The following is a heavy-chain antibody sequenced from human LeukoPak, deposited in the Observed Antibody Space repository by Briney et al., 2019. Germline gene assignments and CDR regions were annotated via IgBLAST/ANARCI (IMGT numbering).Heavy chain of an antibody. V-gene: IGHV3-48*04. CDR2: LSSSGSTI. CDR1: GFMFSSHN. J-gene: IGHJ4*02. CDR3: ARGSTVAAGTSIPDY. Sequence: PGGSLRLSCVASGFMFSSHNMNWVRQAPGKGLEWISYLSSSGSTIYYEDSVQGRFTISRDNAKNSLFLQMNSLKAEDTAVYYCARGSTVAAGTSIPDYWGQGTLVTVSS. D-gene: IGHD6-13*01.